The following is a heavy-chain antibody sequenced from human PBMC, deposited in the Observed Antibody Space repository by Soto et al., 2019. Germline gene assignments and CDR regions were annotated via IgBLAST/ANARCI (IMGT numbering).Heavy chain of an antibody. CDR2: ISYDGSNK. D-gene: IGHD3-3*01. CDR1: GFTFSSYG. CDR3: ARGGSITIFGVVIMDV. V-gene: IGHV3-30*03. J-gene: IGHJ6*02. Sequence: GSLRLSCAASGFTFSSYGMHWVRQAPGKGLEWVAVISYDGSNKYYADSVKGRFTISRDNSKNTLYLQMNSLRSEDTAVYYCARGGSITIFGVVIMDVWGQGTTVTVSS.